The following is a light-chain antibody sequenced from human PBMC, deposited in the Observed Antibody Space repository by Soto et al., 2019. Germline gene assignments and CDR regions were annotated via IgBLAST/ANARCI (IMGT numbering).Light chain of an antibody. V-gene: IGKV3-15*01. J-gene: IGKJ4*01. Sequence: EIVMTQSPATLSVSPGERATLSCRASQSVSSNLDWYQQKPGQAPRLLIYGASTRATGIPARFSGSGSGTEVTLTISSLQSEDFAVYYCQQYNNWPSGTFGGGTKVEIK. CDR3: QQYNNWPSGT. CDR2: GAS. CDR1: QSVSSN.